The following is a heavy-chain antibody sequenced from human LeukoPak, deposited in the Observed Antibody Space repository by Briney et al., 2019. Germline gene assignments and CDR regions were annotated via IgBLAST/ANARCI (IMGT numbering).Heavy chain of an antibody. CDR1: GFTFSDHY. Sequence: PGGSLRLSCAASGFTFSDHYMSWIRQAPGKGLEWVSYISSSGSTIYYADSVKGRFTISRDNAKNSLYLQMNSLRAEDTAVYYCARDVSNYALGYYYMDVWGKGTTVTVSS. J-gene: IGHJ6*03. CDR2: ISSSGSTI. CDR3: ARDVSNYALGYYYMDV. D-gene: IGHD4-11*01. V-gene: IGHV3-11*04.